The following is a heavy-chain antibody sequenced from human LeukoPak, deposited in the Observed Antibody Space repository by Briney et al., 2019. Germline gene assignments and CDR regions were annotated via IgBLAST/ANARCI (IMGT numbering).Heavy chain of an antibody. CDR2: IYYSGST. CDR1: GGSISSYY. CDR3: ARGGYCTNVVCYLGYYMDV. J-gene: IGHJ6*03. Sequence: SETLSLTCTVSGGSISSYYWSWIRQPPGKGLEWIGYIYYSGSTNYNPSLKSRVTISVDTSKNQFSLKLSSVTAADTAVYYCARGGYCTNVVCYLGYYMDVWGKGTTVTVSS. V-gene: IGHV4-59*12. D-gene: IGHD2-8*01.